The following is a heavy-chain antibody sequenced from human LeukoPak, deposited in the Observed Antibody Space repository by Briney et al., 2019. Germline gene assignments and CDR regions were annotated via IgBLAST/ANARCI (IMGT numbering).Heavy chain of an antibody. CDR3: AKLQYYGSGRGYFDY. J-gene: IGHJ4*02. V-gene: IGHV3-23*01. CDR1: GFTFSSYA. D-gene: IGHD3-10*01. CDR2: ISGSGGST. Sequence: GGSLRLSCAASGFTFSSYAMSWVRQAPGKGLEWVSAISGSGGSTYYADSVEGRFTISRDNSKNTLYLQVNSLRAEDTAVYYCAKLQYYGSGRGYFDYWGQGTLVTVSS.